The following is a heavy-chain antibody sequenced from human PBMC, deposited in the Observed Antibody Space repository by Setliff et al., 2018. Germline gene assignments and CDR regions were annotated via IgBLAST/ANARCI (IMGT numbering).Heavy chain of an antibody. CDR1: GGSVRGYY. CDR2: MYYSGDT. V-gene: IGHV4-59*08. D-gene: IGHD5-18*01. CDR3: ARLPPLHTPMALTFDY. J-gene: IGHJ4*02. Sequence: PSETLSLTCTVSGGSVRGYYWSWIRQPPGKGLEWIGYMYYSGDTNYNPSLKSRVTISVDTSKNQFSLELRSVTAADTAVYYCARLPPLHTPMALTFDYWGQGSLVTVSS.